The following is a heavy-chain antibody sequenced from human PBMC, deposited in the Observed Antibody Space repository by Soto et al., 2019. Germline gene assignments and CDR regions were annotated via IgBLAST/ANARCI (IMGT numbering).Heavy chain of an antibody. D-gene: IGHD3-10*01. V-gene: IGHV3-74*01. CDR2: IDEYGTTI. CDR3: TRDIGGKGAY. J-gene: IGHJ4*02. CDR1: GYTFSGYW. Sequence: PGGSLRLSCAASGYTFSGYWMHWVRQFPGKGLLWVSRIDEYGTTINYADSVKGRFTISRDNARNTLYLEMNSLRAEDTALYYCTRDIGGKGAYWGPGTLVTVSS.